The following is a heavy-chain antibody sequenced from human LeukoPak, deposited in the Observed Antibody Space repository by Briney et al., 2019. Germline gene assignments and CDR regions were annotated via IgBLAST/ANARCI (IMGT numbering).Heavy chain of an antibody. CDR1: GYTFTSYG. D-gene: IGHD2-2*01. V-gene: IGHV1-18*01. Sequence: ASVKVSCKASGYTFTSYGISWVRQAPGQGLEWMGWISAYNGNTNYAQKLQGRVTMTTDTSTSTAYMELRSLRSDDTAVCYCARDIVVVPAATFSSGWYSYYYGMDVWGQGTTVTVSS. CDR2: ISAYNGNT. J-gene: IGHJ6*02. CDR3: ARDIVVVPAATFSSGWYSYYYGMDV.